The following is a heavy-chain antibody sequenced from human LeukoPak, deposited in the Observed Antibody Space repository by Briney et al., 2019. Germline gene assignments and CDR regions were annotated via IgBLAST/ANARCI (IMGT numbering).Heavy chain of an antibody. D-gene: IGHD2-2*01. CDR3: ASLGVPADVERYNFDY. J-gene: IGHJ4*02. CDR1: GYTFTGYY. CDR2: VNPNSGGT. Sequence: VASVKVSCKASGYTFTGYYMHWVRQAPEQGLEWMGWVNPNSGGTNYAQKFQGRVTMTRDTSISTAYMELSRLRSDDTAVYYCASLGVPADVERYNFDYWGQGTLVTVSS. V-gene: IGHV1-2*02.